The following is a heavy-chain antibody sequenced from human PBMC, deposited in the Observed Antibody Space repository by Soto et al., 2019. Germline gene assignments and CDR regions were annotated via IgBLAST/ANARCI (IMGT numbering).Heavy chain of an antibody. Sequence: PGGSLRLSCAASGFTFSSYGMHWVRQAPGKGLEWVAVIWYDGSNKYYADSVKGRFTISRDNSKNTLYLQMNSLRAEDTAVYYWAREGGLMVATMAPFEYWGQGTPVTVSS. D-gene: IGHD5-12*01. CDR1: GFTFSSYG. CDR3: AREGGLMVATMAPFEY. V-gene: IGHV3-33*01. CDR2: IWYDGSNK. J-gene: IGHJ4*02.